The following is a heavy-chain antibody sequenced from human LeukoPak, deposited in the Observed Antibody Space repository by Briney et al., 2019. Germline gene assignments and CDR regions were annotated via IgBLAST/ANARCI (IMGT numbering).Heavy chain of an antibody. CDR1: GFTFSSYG. V-gene: IGHV3-30*02. J-gene: IGHJ4*02. CDR2: IRYDGSKI. CDR3: AKDGSWSLGY. D-gene: IGHD1-26*01. Sequence: GGSLRLSWAASGFTFSSYGMHWVRQAPGKGLEWMAFIRYDGSKIYYADSVKGRFTLSRDNAKHTLYLQMNSLRTDDTAVYYCAKDGSWSLGYWGQGTLVTVSS.